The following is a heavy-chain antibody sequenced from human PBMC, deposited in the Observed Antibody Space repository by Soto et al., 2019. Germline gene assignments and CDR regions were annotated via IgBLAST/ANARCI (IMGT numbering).Heavy chain of an antibody. Sequence: SETLSLTCTVSGGSISSYYWSWIRQPAGKGLEWIGRIYTSGSTNYNPSLKSRVTISVDTSKNQFSLKLSSVTAADTAVYYCAREYSSSSTYYYGMDVWGQGTTVTVSS. CDR3: AREYSSSSTYYYGMDV. CDR1: GGSISSYY. J-gene: IGHJ6*02. CDR2: IYTSGST. V-gene: IGHV4-4*07. D-gene: IGHD6-6*01.